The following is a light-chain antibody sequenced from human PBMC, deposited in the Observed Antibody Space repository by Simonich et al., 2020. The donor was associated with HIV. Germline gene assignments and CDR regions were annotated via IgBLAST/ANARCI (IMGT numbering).Light chain of an antibody. CDR2: DAS. CDR1: QSVSSY. J-gene: IGKJ2*01. V-gene: IGKV3-11*01. Sequence: EIVLTQSPATLSLSPGERATLSCRASQSVSSYLAWYQQKPGQAPRLLIYDASNRATGIPARFSGSGSGTDFTLTISRLEPEDFAVYYCQQYAISPFSFGQGTKLEIK. CDR3: QQYAISPFS.